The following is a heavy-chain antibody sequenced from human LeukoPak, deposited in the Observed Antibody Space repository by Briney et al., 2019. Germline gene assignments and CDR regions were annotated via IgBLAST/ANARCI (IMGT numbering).Heavy chain of an antibody. CDR2: ISSSSSYI. CDR1: RFTFSSYT. D-gene: IGHD6-13*01. CDR3: ARGSSSWLGYYYYYMDV. J-gene: IGHJ6*03. Sequence: GGSLRFSCAASRFTFSSYTMNWVRQAPGKGLEWVSSISSSSSYIYYADSVKGRFTISRDNSKNTLYLQMNSLRAEDTAVYYCARGSSSWLGYYYYYMDVWGKGTTVTVSS. V-gene: IGHV3-21*01.